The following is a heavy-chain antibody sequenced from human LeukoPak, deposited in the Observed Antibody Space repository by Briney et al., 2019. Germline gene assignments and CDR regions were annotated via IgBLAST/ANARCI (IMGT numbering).Heavy chain of an antibody. Sequence: GGSLRLSCAASGFTFSSYAMHWVRQAQGKGLEWVAVISYDGSNKYYADSVKGRFTSSRDNSKNTLYLQMNSLRAEDTAVYYCARGGLGYCSSTSCYAPDETYYFDYWGQGTLVTVSS. CDR2: ISYDGSNK. CDR1: GFTFSSYA. J-gene: IGHJ4*02. D-gene: IGHD2-2*01. V-gene: IGHV3-30*01. CDR3: ARGGLGYCSSTSCYAPDETYYFDY.